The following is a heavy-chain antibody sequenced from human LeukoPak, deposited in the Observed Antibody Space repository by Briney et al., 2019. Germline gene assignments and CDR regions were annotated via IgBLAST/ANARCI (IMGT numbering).Heavy chain of an antibody. CDR1: GFTFDDYA. CDR3: ARGYYDILTGQDNDAFDI. CDR2: ISWNSGSI. D-gene: IGHD3-9*01. V-gene: IGHV3-9*01. Sequence: PGGSLRLSCAASGFTFDDYAMHWVRQAPGKGLEWVSGISWNSGSIGYADSVKGRFTISRDNAKNSLYLQMNSLRAEDTAVYYCARGYYDILTGQDNDAFDIWGQGTMVTVSS. J-gene: IGHJ3*02.